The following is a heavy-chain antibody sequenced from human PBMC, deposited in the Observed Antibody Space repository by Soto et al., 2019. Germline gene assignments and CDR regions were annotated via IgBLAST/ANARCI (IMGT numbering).Heavy chain of an antibody. CDR1: GFTFSDYY. D-gene: IGHD3-10*01. CDR3: ASLAIGTIIRGAPDF. CDR2: ISSGGSSI. V-gene: IGHV3-11*01. Sequence: GGSLRLSCAASGFTFSDYYMTWIRQAPGKGLEWVSYISSGGSSIYYADSVKGRFTISRDNAKNSLYLQMNSLRAEDTAMYYCASLAIGTIIRGAPDFWGQGTLVTVS. J-gene: IGHJ4*02.